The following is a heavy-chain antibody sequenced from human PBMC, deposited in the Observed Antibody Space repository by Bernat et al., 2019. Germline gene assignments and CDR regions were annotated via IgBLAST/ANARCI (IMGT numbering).Heavy chain of an antibody. Sequence: QVQLQESGPGPVKPSQTLSLTCTVSGGSISSGGYYWSWIRQHPGKGLEWIGYIYYSGSTYYNPSLKSRVTISVDTSKNQFSLKLSSVTAADTAVYYCARVKGFWSGYYYYAFDIWGHGTMVTVSS. CDR1: GGSISSGGYY. CDR3: ARVKGFWSGYYYYAFDI. V-gene: IGHV4-31*03. J-gene: IGHJ3*02. D-gene: IGHD3-3*01. CDR2: IYYSGST.